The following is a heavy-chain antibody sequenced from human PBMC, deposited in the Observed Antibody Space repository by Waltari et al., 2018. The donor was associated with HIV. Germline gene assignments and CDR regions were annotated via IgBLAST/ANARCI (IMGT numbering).Heavy chain of an antibody. V-gene: IGHV1-8*01. D-gene: IGHD2-2*01. Sequence: QVQLVQSVAEVKKPGASVTVSSKAYGYPFPSYDLNRVRQAPGPGLEWMGWMNANSGNTGYAQKFQGRVTMTRNTSISTAYMELSSLRSEDTAVYYCARLGYCSSTSCYYYYYYGMDVWGQGTTVTVSS. CDR3: ARLGYCSSTSCYYYYYYGMDV. J-gene: IGHJ6*02. CDR2: MNANSGNT. CDR1: GYPFPSYD.